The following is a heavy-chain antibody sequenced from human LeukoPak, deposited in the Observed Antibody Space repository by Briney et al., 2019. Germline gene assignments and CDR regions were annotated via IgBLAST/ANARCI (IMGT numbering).Heavy chain of an antibody. CDR1: GFTFSSYG. J-gene: IGHJ4*02. CDR2: IWYGGSNK. V-gene: IGHV3-33*08. CDR3: AVSIAAAEPYYFDY. D-gene: IGHD6-13*01. Sequence: GGSLRLSCAASGFTFSSYGMHWVRQAPGKGLEWVAVIWYGGSNKYYADSVKGRFTISRDNSKNTLHLQMNSLRAEDTAVYYCAVSIAAAEPYYFDYWGQGTLVTVSS.